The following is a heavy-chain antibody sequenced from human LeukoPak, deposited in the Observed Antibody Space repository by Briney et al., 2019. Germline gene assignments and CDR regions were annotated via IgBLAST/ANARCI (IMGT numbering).Heavy chain of an antibody. J-gene: IGHJ6*03. CDR3: ASGYLSPMDV. D-gene: IGHD1-1*01. V-gene: IGHV1-69*05. CDR2: IIPIFGTA. Sequence: ASVKVSCKASGGTFSSYAISWVRQAPGQGLEWMGGIIPIFGTANYAQKFQGRVTITTDESTSTAYMELSGLRSEDTAVYYCASGYLSPMDVWGKGTTVTVSS. CDR1: GGTFSSYA.